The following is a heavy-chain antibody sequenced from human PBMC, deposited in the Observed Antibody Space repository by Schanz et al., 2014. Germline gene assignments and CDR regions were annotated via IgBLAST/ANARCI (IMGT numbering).Heavy chain of an antibody. Sequence: VQLVESGGGWVQPGGSLRLSCAASGFTFSDYSMNWVRQAPGKGPEWVAVIWSDGTNEYYADSVKGRFTISGDSSKYTVYLQMNSLRADDTAVYYCAKGPYYYYYMDVWGNGTTVTVSS. CDR3: AKGPYYYYYMDV. CDR2: IWSDGTNE. V-gene: IGHV3-33*08. J-gene: IGHJ6*03. CDR1: GFTFSDYS.